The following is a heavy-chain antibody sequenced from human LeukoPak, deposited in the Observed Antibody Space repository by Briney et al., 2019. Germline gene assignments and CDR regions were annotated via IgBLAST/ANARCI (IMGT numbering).Heavy chain of an antibody. CDR1: GFTFSHYG. J-gene: IGHJ4*02. CDR3: VRDFEWSFDT. CDR2: IRNDGNDK. V-gene: IGHV3-30*02. D-gene: IGHD3-3*01. Sequence: GGTLRLSCAAAGFTFSHYGMSWVRQAPGKGLEWFSFIRNDGNDKYYADSVKGRFTISRDNSKNTLYLQMNSLRAEDTALYYCVRDFEWSFDTWAQGTLVTVSS.